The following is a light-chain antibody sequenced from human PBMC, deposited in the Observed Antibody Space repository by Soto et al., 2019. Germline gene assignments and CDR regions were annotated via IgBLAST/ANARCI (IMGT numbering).Light chain of an antibody. Sequence: EIVLTQSPATLSLSPGERATLSCRASQSVSSYLAWYQQKPGQAPRLLIYDASNRATGIPARFSGSGSGTDFTLTISSLEPEDLAVYYCQQRSNWPPLITFGQGTRLEIK. CDR3: QQRSNWPPLIT. V-gene: IGKV3-11*01. J-gene: IGKJ5*01. CDR1: QSVSSY. CDR2: DAS.